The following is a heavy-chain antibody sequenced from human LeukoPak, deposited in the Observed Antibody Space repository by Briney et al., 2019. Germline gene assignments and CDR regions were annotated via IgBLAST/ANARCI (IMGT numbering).Heavy chain of an antibody. CDR2: IYPGNSDT. CDR1: GYTFTNFW. CDR3: ARKFNNGWDYGY. D-gene: IGHD1-26*01. V-gene: IGHV5-51*01. Sequence: GESLKISCKGSGYTFTNFWIGWVRQMPGRILELMVIIYPGNSDTKYSPSFQGQVTISADKSIITAYLQCSSLKASDTAMYYCARKFNNGWDYGYWGQGTLVTVSS. J-gene: IGHJ4*02.